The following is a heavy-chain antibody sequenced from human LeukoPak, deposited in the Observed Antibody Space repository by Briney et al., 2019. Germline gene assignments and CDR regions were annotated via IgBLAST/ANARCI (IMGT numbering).Heavy chain of an antibody. CDR1: GFTFSSYA. Sequence: PGGSLRLSCATSGFTFSSYAVSWVRQSLGKGLKWVSGISGRCESTYYADSVKGRFTISRDSSKNTVYLQMNSLRAEDTAVYYCAASLDLAVYGIDYWGQGTLVTVSS. V-gene: IGHV3-23*01. D-gene: IGHD2-8*02. J-gene: IGHJ4*02. CDR3: AASLDLAVYGIDY. CDR2: ISGRCEST.